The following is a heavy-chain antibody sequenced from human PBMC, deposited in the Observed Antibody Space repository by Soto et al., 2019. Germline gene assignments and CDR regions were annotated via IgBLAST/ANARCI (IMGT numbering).Heavy chain of an antibody. CDR2: VYYRGAT. V-gene: IGHV4-31*03. CDR3: ARNKDLQPTVWGF. CDR1: GDSMATGGHY. J-gene: IGHJ4*02. Sequence: SETLSLTCTVSGDSMATGGHYYNWIRQVPGKGLEWIGYVYYRGATHYTPSLRARATISRDTSKNQFSLRLISVTAADTALYYCARNKDLQPTVWGFWGQGIQVTVSS. D-gene: IGHD3-16*01.